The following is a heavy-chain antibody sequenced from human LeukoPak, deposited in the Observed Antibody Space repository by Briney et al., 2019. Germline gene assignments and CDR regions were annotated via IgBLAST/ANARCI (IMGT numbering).Heavy chain of an antibody. Sequence: PGGSLRLSCAASGFTFSTYAMSWVRQAPGKGLEWLLTIGGGGRDTFYADSVKGRFTVSRDNSKNTLYLQMSSLRAEDTAVYFCAKNRGANYYNYYMDVWGKGTTVTVSS. J-gene: IGHJ6*03. D-gene: IGHD4/OR15-4a*01. CDR3: AKNRGANYYNYYMDV. V-gene: IGHV3-23*01. CDR1: GFTFSTYA. CDR2: IGGGGRDT.